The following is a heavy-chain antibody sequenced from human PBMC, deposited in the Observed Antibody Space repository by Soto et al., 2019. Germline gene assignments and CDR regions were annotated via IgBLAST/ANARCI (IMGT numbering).Heavy chain of an antibody. D-gene: IGHD1-26*01. Sequence: SETLSLTCTVSGGSISSYYWSWIRQPPGKGLEWIWYIYYSGSTHYKPSLKSRVTISRDTPKNQVSLKLSSVTAADTAVYYCARGEGATPDYWGQGTLVTVSS. CDR2: IYYSGST. V-gene: IGHV4-59*01. CDR1: GGSISSYY. J-gene: IGHJ4*02. CDR3: ARGEGATPDY.